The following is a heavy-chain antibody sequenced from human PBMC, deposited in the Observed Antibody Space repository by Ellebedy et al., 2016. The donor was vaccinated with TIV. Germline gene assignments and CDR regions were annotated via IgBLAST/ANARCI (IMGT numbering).Heavy chain of an antibody. V-gene: IGHV5-51*01. D-gene: IGHD3-16*01. CDR1: GYTFSSYW. CDR3: ARRLGAGTNYFDS. CDR2: IYPGNSNT. J-gene: IGHJ4*02. Sequence: GESLKISXKASGYTFSSYWIAWVRQMPGKGLEWMGIIYPGNSNTIYSPSFQGQVTMSADMTISTAYLQWTTLKASDTAMYYCARRLGAGTNYFDSWGQGTLVTVSS.